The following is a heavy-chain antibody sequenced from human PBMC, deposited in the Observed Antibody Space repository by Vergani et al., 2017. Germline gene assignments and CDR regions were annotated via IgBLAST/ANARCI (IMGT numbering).Heavy chain of an antibody. CDR1: GFTFSSYA. Sequence: EVQLLESGGGLVQPGGSLRLSCAASGFTFSSYAMSWVRQSHGKGLEWVSAIRGSGGSTYYAASVKGRFTISRDNSKNTLYLQMNSLRAEDTAVYYCAKPPVPLGYYRGYWGQGTLVTVSS. V-gene: IGHV3-23*01. CDR2: IRGSGGST. CDR3: AKPPVPLGYYRGY. J-gene: IGHJ4*02. D-gene: IGHD3-3*01.